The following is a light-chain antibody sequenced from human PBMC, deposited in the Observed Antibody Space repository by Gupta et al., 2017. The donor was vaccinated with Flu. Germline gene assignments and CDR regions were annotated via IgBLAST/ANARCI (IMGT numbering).Light chain of an antibody. J-gene: IGKJ4*01. Sequence: GILSLSPGERVTLSCGASQSVTSAYLAWYQQRPGQAPRVLIYGASSRATGIPARFSGSGSRTNFTLTISRLEPEDFAVYYCQQDGSSPVTFGGGTKLEIK. V-gene: IGKV3-20*01. CDR3: QQDGSSPVT. CDR2: GAS. CDR1: QSVTSAY.